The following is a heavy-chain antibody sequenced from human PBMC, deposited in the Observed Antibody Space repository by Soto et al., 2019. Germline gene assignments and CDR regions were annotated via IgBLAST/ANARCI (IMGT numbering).Heavy chain of an antibody. V-gene: IGHV3-72*01. CDR1: GFTLSDHY. CDR3: ADLTWNGYYLP. J-gene: IGHJ4*02. CDR2: IRNKAGSYST. D-gene: IGHD3-3*01. Sequence: EVQLVASGGGLVQPGGSLRLSCVASGFTLSDHYMDWVRQAPGKGLEWVGRIRNKAGSYSTEYAASVTGRFTISRDDSKNSVYLQMNSLKTADTAVYYCADLTWNGYYLPWGQGTLVTVSS.